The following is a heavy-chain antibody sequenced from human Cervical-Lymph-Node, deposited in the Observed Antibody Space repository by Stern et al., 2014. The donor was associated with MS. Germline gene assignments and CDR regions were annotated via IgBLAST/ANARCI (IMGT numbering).Heavy chain of an antibody. CDR1: GYSFTIYY. CDR2: IYPYDSDT. CDR3: ARHVQGFDY. J-gene: IGHJ4*02. V-gene: IGHV5-51*01. Sequence: EVQLVQSGAEVKTPGESLKISCKLSGYSFTIYYIAWVRQMPGKGLEWMGVIYPYDSDTTYIPSFQGQVTISADKSITTAYLQWSSLRASDTAMYYCARHVQGFDYWGQGTLVTVSS.